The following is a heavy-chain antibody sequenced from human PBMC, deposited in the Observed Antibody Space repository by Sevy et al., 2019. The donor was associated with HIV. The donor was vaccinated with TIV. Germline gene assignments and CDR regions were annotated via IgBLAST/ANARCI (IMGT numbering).Heavy chain of an antibody. CDR3: ATGRQGATYEY. CDR1: GFNFRIYA. Sequence: GGSLRLSCAASGFNFRIYAMHWVRQAPGKGLEWVAVLSYDGSDKFYAESVKGRFTISRDNSKNMVFLQLNSLRGDDTAVYYCATGRQGATYEYWGQGTPVTVSS. CDR2: LSYDGSDK. J-gene: IGHJ4*02. D-gene: IGHD1-26*01. V-gene: IGHV3-30*03.